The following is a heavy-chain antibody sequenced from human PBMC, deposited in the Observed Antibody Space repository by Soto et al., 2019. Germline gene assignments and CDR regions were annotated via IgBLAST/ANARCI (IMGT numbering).Heavy chain of an antibody. J-gene: IGHJ4*02. D-gene: IGHD2-21*01. V-gene: IGHV1-69*02. CDR2: IIPILGIA. Sequence: QVQLVQSGAEVKKPGSSVKVSCKASGGTFSSYTISWVRQAPGQGVEWMGRIIPILGIANYAQKFQGRVTITADXSTSTAYMELSSLRSEDTAVYYCARNPSAGDSAGYWGQGTLVTVSS. CDR1: GGTFSSYT. CDR3: ARNPSAGDSAGY.